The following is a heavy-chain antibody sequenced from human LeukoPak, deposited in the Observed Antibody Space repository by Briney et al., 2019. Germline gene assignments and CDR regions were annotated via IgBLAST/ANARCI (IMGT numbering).Heavy chain of an antibody. CDR1: DDSISSYY. CDR3: VRDGMTSANVAFDV. V-gene: IGHV4-4*07. CDR2: IYTSGHT. D-gene: IGHD4-17*01. J-gene: IGHJ3*01. Sequence: SETLSLTCTVSDDSISSYYWSWIRQPAGEVLEWIGRIYTSGHTNYSPSLESRLTLSVDKSKNQVSLKLTSVTAADTAVYFCVRDGMTSANVAFDVWGQGTMVTVSS.